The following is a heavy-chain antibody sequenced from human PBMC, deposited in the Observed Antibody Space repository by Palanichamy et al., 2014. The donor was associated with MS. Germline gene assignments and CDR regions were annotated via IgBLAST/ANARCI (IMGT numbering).Heavy chain of an antibody. CDR2: INAGNGNT. J-gene: IGHJ4*02. D-gene: IGHD3-3*01. CDR1: GYAFTDYA. CDR3: AREHDSWSGYSFDF. Sequence: QVQLVQPGAEVKKPGASVKVSCKASGYAFTDYAIHWVRQASGQRLEWMGWINAGNGNTKYSQKFQSRVTITRDTSADTAYMELSSLRSEDTALYYCAREHDSWSGYSFDFWGQGTLVTASS. V-gene: IGHV1-3*01.